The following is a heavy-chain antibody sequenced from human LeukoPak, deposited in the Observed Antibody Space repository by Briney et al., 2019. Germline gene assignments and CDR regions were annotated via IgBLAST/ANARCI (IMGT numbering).Heavy chain of an antibody. CDR3: ARAYYDSSAYYRFDY. CDR2: ISGSGGST. Sequence: SGRSLRLSCAASGFTFSSYAMSWVRQAPGKGLEWVSVISGSGGSTYYADSVKGRFTISRDNSKNTLYLQMNSLRAEDTAVYYCARAYYDSSAYYRFDYWGQGTLVTVSS. V-gene: IGHV3-23*01. D-gene: IGHD3-22*01. CDR1: GFTFSSYA. J-gene: IGHJ4*02.